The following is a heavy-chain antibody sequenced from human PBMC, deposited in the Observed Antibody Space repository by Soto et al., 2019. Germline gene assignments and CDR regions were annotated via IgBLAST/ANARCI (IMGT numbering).Heavy chain of an antibody. D-gene: IGHD4-17*01. Sequence: QVQLVQSGAEVKKPGSSVKVSCNASGGTFSSYAISWLRQAPGQGLEWMGGIIPIFGTANYAQKFQGRVTITADESTSTAYIELSSLRSEDTAVYYCARGEGVYAVTPKNGMDVWGQGTTVTVSS. V-gene: IGHV1-69*01. CDR2: IIPIFGTA. CDR1: GGTFSSYA. J-gene: IGHJ6*02. CDR3: ARGEGVYAVTPKNGMDV.